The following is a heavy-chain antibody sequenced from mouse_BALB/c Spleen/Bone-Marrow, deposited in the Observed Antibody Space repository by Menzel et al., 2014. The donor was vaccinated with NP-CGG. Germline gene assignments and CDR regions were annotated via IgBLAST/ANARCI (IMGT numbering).Heavy chain of an antibody. J-gene: IGHJ1*01. D-gene: IGHD1-2*01. CDR2: IYPGDGST. CDR3: ARATAWYFDV. V-gene: IGHV1S56*01. Sequence: QVQLQQPGPELVKPGASVKMSCKASGYTFTSYYIHWVKQRPGQGLEWIGWIYPGDGSTKYNEKFKGKTTLTADKSSSTAYVLLSSLTSEDSAIYFCARATAWYFDVWGAETTVTVSS. CDR1: GYTFTSYY.